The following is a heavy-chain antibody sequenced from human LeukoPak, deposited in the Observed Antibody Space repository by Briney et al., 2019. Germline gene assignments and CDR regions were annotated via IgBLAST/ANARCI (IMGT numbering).Heavy chain of an antibody. CDR1: GLTFSNYW. CDR3: VKNSGWYRLDC. J-gene: IGHJ4*02. V-gene: IGHV3-7*03. CDR2: IKEDGSEK. Sequence: GGSLRLSCAASGLTFSNYWMTWVRQAPGKGLEWVADIKEDGSEKYYVDSVKGRFTVSRDNAKNSLFLQMDSLRSEDTAVYYCVKNSGWYRLDCWGQGTLVTVSS. D-gene: IGHD6-13*01.